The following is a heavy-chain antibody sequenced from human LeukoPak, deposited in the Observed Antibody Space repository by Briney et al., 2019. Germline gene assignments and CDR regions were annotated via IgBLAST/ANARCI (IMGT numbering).Heavy chain of an antibody. V-gene: IGHV4-59*08. Sequence: SETLSLTCTVSGGSIRSYYWSWIRQPPGKGLEWIGYIYYSESANYNPSLKSRITISLDTSKNQFSLKLNSVTAADTAVYYCARRASSGSYSTWGQGTLVTVSS. J-gene: IGHJ5*02. CDR2: IYYSESA. CDR1: GGSIRSYY. CDR3: ARRASSGSYST. D-gene: IGHD1-26*01.